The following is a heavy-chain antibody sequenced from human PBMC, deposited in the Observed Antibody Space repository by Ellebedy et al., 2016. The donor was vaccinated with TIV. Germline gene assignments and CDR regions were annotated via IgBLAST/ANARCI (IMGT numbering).Heavy chain of an antibody. V-gene: IGHV3-23*01. CDR3: AKDDEAG. D-gene: IGHD6-19*01. Sequence: GESLKISXAASGFTFSSYAMSWVRQAPGKGLEWVSAISGSGGGTYYADSVKGRFTISRDNSKNTLYLQMNSLRAEDTAVYYCAKDDEAGWGQGTLVTVSS. CDR1: GFTFSSYA. J-gene: IGHJ4*02. CDR2: ISGSGGGT.